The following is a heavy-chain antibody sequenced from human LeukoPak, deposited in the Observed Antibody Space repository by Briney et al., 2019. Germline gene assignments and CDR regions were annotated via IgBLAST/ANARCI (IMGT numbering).Heavy chain of an antibody. CDR3: ARTLTRGYSGYDSDYYGMDV. CDR2: INWNGGST. J-gene: IGHJ6*02. Sequence: GGALRLSCAASGFTFDDYGMSWVRQAPGKGREWVSGINWNGGSTGYADSVKGRFTISRDNAKNSLYLQMNSLRAEDTALYYCARTLTRGYSGYDSDYYGMDVWGQGTTVTVSS. V-gene: IGHV3-20*04. D-gene: IGHD5-12*01. CDR1: GFTFDDYG.